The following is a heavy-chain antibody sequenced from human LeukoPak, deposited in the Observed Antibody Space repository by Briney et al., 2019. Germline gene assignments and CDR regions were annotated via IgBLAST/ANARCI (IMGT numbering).Heavy chain of an antibody. CDR2: ISSSSYI. D-gene: IGHD3-10*01. J-gene: IGHJ4*02. CDR1: GFTFSSYS. CDR3: ARETGRGEYYFDY. V-gene: IGHV3-21*01. Sequence: PWGSLRLSCAASGFTFSSYSMNWVRQAPGKGLEWVSSISSSSYIYYADSVKGRFTISRDNAKNSLYLQMNSLRAEDTAVYYCARETGRGEYYFDYWGQGTLVTVSS.